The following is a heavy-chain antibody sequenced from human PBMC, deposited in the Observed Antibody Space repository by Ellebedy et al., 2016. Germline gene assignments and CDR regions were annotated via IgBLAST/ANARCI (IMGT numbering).Heavy chain of an antibody. J-gene: IGHJ6*02. CDR2: ISSSGSRT. CDR1: EFTFSDYY. CDR3: ARGRHSGSYSDYYYAMDV. D-gene: IGHD1-26*01. V-gene: IGHV3-11*01. Sequence: GESLKISCAASEFTFSDYYMTWIRQAPGKGLEWVSYISSSGSRTYYADSVKGRFTISRDNAKNSVYLQMNSLRADDTAVYYCARGRHSGSYSDYYYAMDVWGQGTTVTVSS.